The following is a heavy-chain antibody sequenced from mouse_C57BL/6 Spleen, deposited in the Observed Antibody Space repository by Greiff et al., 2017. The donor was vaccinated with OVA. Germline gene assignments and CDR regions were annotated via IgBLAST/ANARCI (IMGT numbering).Heavy chain of an antibody. V-gene: IGHV1-26*01. Sequence: EVQLQQSGPELVKPGASVKISCKASGYTFTDYYMNWVKQSHGKSLEWIGDLNPNNGGTSYNQKFKGKATLTVDKSSSTAYMELRSLTSEDSAVYYCARKPYYGSSYPLYWYFDVWGTGTTVTVSS. J-gene: IGHJ1*03. D-gene: IGHD1-1*01. CDR1: GYTFTDYY. CDR2: LNPNNGGT. CDR3: ARKPYYGSSYPLYWYFDV.